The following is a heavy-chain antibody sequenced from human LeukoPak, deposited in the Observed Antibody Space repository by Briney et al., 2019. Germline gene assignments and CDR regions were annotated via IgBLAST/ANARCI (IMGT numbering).Heavy chain of an antibody. J-gene: IGHJ4*02. Sequence: QAGGSLRLSCAASGFTFSSYAMSWVRQAPGKGLERVSAISGSGGSTYYADSVKGRFTISRDNSKNTLYLQMNSLRAEDTAVYYCAKDQEVVVVVAATNFDYWGQGTLVTVSS. CDR2: ISGSGGST. V-gene: IGHV3-23*01. CDR1: GFTFSSYA. CDR3: AKDQEVVVVVAATNFDY. D-gene: IGHD2-15*01.